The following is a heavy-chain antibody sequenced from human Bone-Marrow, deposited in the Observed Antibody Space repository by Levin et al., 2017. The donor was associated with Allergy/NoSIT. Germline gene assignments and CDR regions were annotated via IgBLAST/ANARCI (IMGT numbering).Heavy chain of an antibody. CDR1: GFTLSHYW. CDR2: IKPDGTET. V-gene: IGHV3-7*01. J-gene: IGHJ6*02. CDR3: ARDSFSTSSGLDYYYGLDV. Sequence: SGGSLRLSCAASGFTLSHYWMSWVRQPPGKGLEWVAKIKPDGTETYYVDSLKGRVTTSRDNTRKSLSLQINNLRAEDTAVYYCARDSFSTSSGLDYYYGLDVWGQGTTVTVSS. D-gene: IGHD2/OR15-2a*01.